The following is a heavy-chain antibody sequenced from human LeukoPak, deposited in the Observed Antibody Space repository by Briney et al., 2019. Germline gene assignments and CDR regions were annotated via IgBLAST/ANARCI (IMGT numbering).Heavy chain of an antibody. V-gene: IGHV3-9*01. CDR3: AKDLSTIFGVVITPHGMDV. Sequence: GGSLRLSCAASGFTFDDYAMHWVRQAPGKGLEWVSGISWNSGSIGYADSVKGRFTIPRDNAKNSLYLQMNSLRAEDTALYYCAKDLSTIFGVVITPHGMDVWGQGTTVTVSS. D-gene: IGHD3-3*01. CDR1: GFTFDDYA. CDR2: ISWNSGSI. J-gene: IGHJ6*02.